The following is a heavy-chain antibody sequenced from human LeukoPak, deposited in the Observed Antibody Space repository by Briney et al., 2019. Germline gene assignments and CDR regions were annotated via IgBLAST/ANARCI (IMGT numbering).Heavy chain of an antibody. D-gene: IGHD3-3*01. Sequence: GGSLRLSCAASGFTFSSYATSWVRQAPGKGLEWVSATSGSGGSTYYADSVKGRFTISRDNSKNTLYLQMNSLRAEDTAVYYCANGPLYEGTQVDYWGQGTLITVSS. CDR1: GFTFSSYA. CDR2: TSGSGGST. V-gene: IGHV3-23*01. J-gene: IGHJ4*02. CDR3: ANGPLYEGTQVDY.